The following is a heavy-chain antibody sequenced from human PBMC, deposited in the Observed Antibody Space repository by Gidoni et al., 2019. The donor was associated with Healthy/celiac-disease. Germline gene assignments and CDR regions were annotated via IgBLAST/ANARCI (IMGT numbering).Heavy chain of an antibody. Sequence: QVQLVQSGAEVKKPGASVKVSCRASGYTFTGSSMHWVRQAPGQGLEWMGWISPNSGVTNYAQKFQGRVTMTRDTSISTAYMELSRLRSDDTAVYYCARDKGCSSTSCYSHYYGMDVWGQGTTVTVSS. D-gene: IGHD2-2*01. J-gene: IGHJ6*02. V-gene: IGHV1-2*02. CDR3: ARDKGCSSTSCYSHYYGMDV. CDR1: GYTFTGSS. CDR2: ISPNSGVT.